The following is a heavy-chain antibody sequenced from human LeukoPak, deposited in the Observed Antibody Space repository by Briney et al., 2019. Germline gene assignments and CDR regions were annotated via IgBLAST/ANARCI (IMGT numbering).Heavy chain of an antibody. V-gene: IGHV3-33*06. J-gene: IGHJ4*02. CDR1: GHTFSTYG. D-gene: IGHD7-27*01. Sequence: GGSLRLSCAASGHTFSTYGMHWVRQAPGKGLEWVAVIWYDGSNKNYADSVKGRFTISRDNSKNTLYLQMNSLRAEDTAIYYCLKDRLGAGDYWGQGTLVTVSS. CDR3: LKDRLGAGDY. CDR2: IWYDGSNK.